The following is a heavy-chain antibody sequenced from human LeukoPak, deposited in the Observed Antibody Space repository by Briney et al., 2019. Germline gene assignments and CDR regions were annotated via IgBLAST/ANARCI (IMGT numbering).Heavy chain of an antibody. D-gene: IGHD5-12*01. CDR3: VRDVHPVNGSTYDEGP. V-gene: IGHV3-30*04. CDR1: GFAFTTYM. J-gene: IGHJ5*02. CDR2: ISHDGSAK. Sequence: GGSLGLACAASGFAFTTYMMHWVRQAPGKGLEWVTLISHDGSAKHYADSVKGRFNVSRDNSKNTIYLQMNSLRADHTAVYYCVRDVHPVNGSTYDEGPWGQGTLVTVSS.